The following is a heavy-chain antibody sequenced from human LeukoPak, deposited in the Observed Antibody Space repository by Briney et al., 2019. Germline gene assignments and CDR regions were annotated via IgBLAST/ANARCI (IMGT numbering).Heavy chain of an antibody. CDR2: IKSKTDGGTT. Sequence: GGSLRLSCAASGFTFSNAWMSWVRQAPGKGLEWVGRIKSKTDGGTTDYAAPVKGRFTISRDDSKNTLYLQMNSLKTEDTAVYYCTKEGFWFGELFLSPPHTSVPNWFDPWGQGTLVTVSS. CDR3: TKEGFWFGELFLSPPHTSVPNWFDP. CDR1: GFTFSNAW. J-gene: IGHJ5*02. V-gene: IGHV3-15*01. D-gene: IGHD3-10*01.